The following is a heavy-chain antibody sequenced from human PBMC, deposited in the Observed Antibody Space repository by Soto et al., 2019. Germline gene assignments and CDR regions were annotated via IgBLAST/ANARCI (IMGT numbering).Heavy chain of an antibody. CDR3: ASYGGNSAYSFDY. CDR2: IYYSGST. D-gene: IGHD4-17*01. J-gene: IGHJ4*02. V-gene: IGHV4-59*01. CDR1: GGSISSYY. Sequence: QVQLQESGPGLVKPSETLSLTCTVSGGSISSYYWSWIRQPPGKGLECIGYIYYSGSTNYNPSLKSRVTISVDTSQNQFSLKLSSVTAADTAVYYCASYGGNSAYSFDYWGQGTLVTVSS.